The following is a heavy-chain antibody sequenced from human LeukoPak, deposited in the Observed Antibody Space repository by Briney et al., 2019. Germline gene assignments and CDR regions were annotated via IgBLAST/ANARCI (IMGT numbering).Heavy chain of an antibody. CDR3: ARGPYYDSSGYLDLDY. V-gene: IGHV1-69*04. D-gene: IGHD3-22*01. CDR1: GGTFSSYA. Sequence: SVKVSCKASGGTFSSYAISWVRQAPGQGLEWMGRIIPILGIANYAQKFQGRVTITADKSTSTAYMELSSLRSEDTAVYYCARGPYYDSSGYLDLDYWGQGTLVTVSS. CDR2: IIPILGIA. J-gene: IGHJ4*02.